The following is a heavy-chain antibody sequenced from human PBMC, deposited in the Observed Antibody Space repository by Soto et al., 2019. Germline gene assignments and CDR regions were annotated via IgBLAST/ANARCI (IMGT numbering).Heavy chain of an antibody. V-gene: IGHV1-18*01. J-gene: IGHJ6*02. CDR3: ARDWQSSGWYDHGMDV. CDR2: ISAYNGNT. CDR1: GYTFTSYG. Sequence: PSVKVSCKASGYTFTSYGISWVRQAPGQGLEWMGWISAYNGNTNYAQKLQGRVTMTTDTSTSTAYMELRSLRSDDTAVYYCARDWQSSGWYDHGMDVWGQGTTVTVSS. D-gene: IGHD6-19*01.